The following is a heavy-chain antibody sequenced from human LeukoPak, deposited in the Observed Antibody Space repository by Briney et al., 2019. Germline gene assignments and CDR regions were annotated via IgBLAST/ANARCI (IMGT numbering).Heavy chain of an antibody. D-gene: IGHD3-22*01. V-gene: IGHV4-34*01. CDR1: GGSFSGYY. J-gene: IGHJ4*02. CDR2: INHSGST. Sequence: PSETLSLTCAVYGGSFSGYYWSWIRQPPGKGLEWIGEINHSGSTNYNPSLKSRVTISVDTSKNQFSLKLSSVTAADTAVHYCARGRDSSGYSLDYWGQGTLVTVSS. CDR3: ARGRDSSGYSLDY.